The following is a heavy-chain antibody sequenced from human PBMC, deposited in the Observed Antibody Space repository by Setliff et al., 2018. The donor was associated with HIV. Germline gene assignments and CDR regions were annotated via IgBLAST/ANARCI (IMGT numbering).Heavy chain of an antibody. V-gene: IGHV4-39*02. CDR2: IYYSGST. CDR3: ARGRGDIVLLVYTYPPDY. CDR1: GGSISSSSYY. J-gene: IGHJ4*02. Sequence: SETLSLTCTVSGGSISSSSYYWGWIRQPPGKGLEWIGSIYYSGSTYYNPSLKSRVTISVDTSKNHFSLKLSSVTAADTAVYYCARGRGDIVLLVYTYPPDYWGQGKLVTVSS. D-gene: IGHD2-8*02.